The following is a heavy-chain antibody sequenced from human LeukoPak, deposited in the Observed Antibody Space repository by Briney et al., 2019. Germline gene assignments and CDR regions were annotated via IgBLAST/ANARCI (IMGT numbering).Heavy chain of an antibody. Sequence: PSETLSLTCTVSGYSISSDYYWGWIRQPPGKGLEWIGSIYHSGSTYYNPSLKSRVTISVDTSKNQFSLKLSSVTAADTAVYYCARVVVAAPFGAFDIWGRGTMVTVSS. D-gene: IGHD2-15*01. V-gene: IGHV4-38-2*02. CDR2: IYHSGST. CDR1: GYSISSDYY. J-gene: IGHJ3*02. CDR3: ARVVVAAPFGAFDI.